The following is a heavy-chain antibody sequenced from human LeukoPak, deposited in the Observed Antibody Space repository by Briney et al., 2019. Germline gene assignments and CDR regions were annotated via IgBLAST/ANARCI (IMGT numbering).Heavy chain of an antibody. Sequence: GESLKISCQVSEYSLTTYLTGGLRQMPGKGLEWMGIIFPTDSDTRYSPSFQGQVTISADRSISTAYLQWSSLKASDTAMYYCARRDGYGYYYFDYWGQGTLVTVSS. V-gene: IGHV5-51*01. CDR2: IFPTDSDT. CDR3: ARRDGYGYYYFDY. J-gene: IGHJ4*02. CDR1: EYSLTTYL. D-gene: IGHD5-24*01.